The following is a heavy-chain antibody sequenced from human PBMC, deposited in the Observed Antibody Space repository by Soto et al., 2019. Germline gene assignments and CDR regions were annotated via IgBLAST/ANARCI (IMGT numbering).Heavy chain of an antibody. D-gene: IGHD6-13*01. Sequence: PSETLSLTCTVSGGSVNSDNYYWSWIRQPPGKGLEWIGYIYHTGRTNYNPSLESRITISLDTSKNQFSLTLSSVTAADTALFYCARVYSGYDIEYSSSWSYFDYWGQGTLVTVSS. CDR3: ARVYSGYDIEYSSSWSYFDY. J-gene: IGHJ4*02. CDR2: IYHTGRT. CDR1: GGSVNSDNYY. V-gene: IGHV4-61*01.